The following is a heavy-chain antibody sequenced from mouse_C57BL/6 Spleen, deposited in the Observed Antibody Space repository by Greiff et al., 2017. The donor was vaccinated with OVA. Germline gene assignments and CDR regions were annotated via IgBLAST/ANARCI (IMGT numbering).Heavy chain of an antibody. Sequence: QVQLKQSGPGLVQPSQSLSITCTVSGFSLTSYGVHWVRQSPGKGLEWLGVIWSGGSTDYNAAFISRLSISKDNSKSQVFFKMNSLQADDTAIYYCARYYYGSSPYYYAMDYWGQGTSVTVSS. D-gene: IGHD1-1*01. J-gene: IGHJ4*01. V-gene: IGHV2-2*01. CDR2: IWSGGST. CDR3: ARYYYGSSPYYYAMDY. CDR1: GFSLTSYG.